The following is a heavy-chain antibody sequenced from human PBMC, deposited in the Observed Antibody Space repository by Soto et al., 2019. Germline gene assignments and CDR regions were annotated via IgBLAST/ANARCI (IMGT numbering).Heavy chain of an antibody. Sequence: EVQLVESGGGLVQPGGSLRLSCAASGFTFSSHWMSWVRQAPVKGLEWVANIKQDGSEKYYVDSVKGRFTISRDNAKNSLYLQMNSLRAEDTAVYYCARDRPFYCTNGVCWGVFDYWGQGTLVTVSS. J-gene: IGHJ4*02. D-gene: IGHD2-8*01. V-gene: IGHV3-7*01. CDR3: ARDRPFYCTNGVCWGVFDY. CDR2: IKQDGSEK. CDR1: GFTFSSHW.